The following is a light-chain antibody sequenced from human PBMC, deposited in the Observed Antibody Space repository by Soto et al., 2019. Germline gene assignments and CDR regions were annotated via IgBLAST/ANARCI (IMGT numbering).Light chain of an antibody. Sequence: QSALTQPASVSGSPGQSITISCTGTDSDVGAYNYVSWFQQHPGKAPKLMIYEVTNRPSGVSYRFSGSKSGNTASLTISGLQAEDEADYYCSSYTTSSIYVFGTGTKLTVL. CDR1: DSDVGAYNY. CDR2: EVT. V-gene: IGLV2-14*01. CDR3: SSYTTSSIYV. J-gene: IGLJ1*01.